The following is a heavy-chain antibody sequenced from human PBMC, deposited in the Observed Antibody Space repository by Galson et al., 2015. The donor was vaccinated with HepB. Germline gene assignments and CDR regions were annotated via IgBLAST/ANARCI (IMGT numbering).Heavy chain of an antibody. CDR1: GGTFSSYT. J-gene: IGHJ4*02. CDR3: ARDLEYSSGWPMGYFDY. D-gene: IGHD6-19*01. CDR2: IIPILGIA. Sequence: SVKVSCKASGGTFSSYTISWVRQAPGQGLEWMGRIIPILGIANYAQKFQGRVTITADKSTSTAYMELSSLRSEDTAVYYCARDLEYSSGWPMGYFDYWGQGTLVTVSS. V-gene: IGHV1-69*04.